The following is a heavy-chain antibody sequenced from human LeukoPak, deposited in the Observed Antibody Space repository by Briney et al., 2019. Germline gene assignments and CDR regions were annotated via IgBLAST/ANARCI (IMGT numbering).Heavy chain of an antibody. J-gene: IGHJ6*02. CDR1: GFIFSSYG. CDR2: ISYDGSNK. V-gene: IGHV3-30*18. D-gene: IGHD2-15*01. Sequence: GRSLRLSCAASGFIFSSYGMHRVRQAPGKGLHWEGVISYDGSNKYYADSVKGRFTISRDNSKNTLYLQMNSLRAEDTAVYYCAKSVQRYCSCGICPYGMDDWGQGTRVNVSS. CDR3: AKSVQRYCSCGICPYGMDD.